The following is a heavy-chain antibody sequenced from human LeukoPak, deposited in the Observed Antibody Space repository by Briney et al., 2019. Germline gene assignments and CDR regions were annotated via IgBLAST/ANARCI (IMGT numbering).Heavy chain of an antibody. J-gene: IGHJ4*02. CDR1: GYTFTSYY. D-gene: IGHD6-13*01. CDR3: ARVSAAGTPIDY. Sequence: ASVKVSCKASGYTFTSYYMHWVRQAPGQGLEWVGWINPNSGDTNHAQKFQGRVTMTRDTSISTAYMELSRLRSDDTAVYYCARVSAAGTPIDYWGQGTLVTVSS. CDR2: INPNSGDT. V-gene: IGHV1-2*02.